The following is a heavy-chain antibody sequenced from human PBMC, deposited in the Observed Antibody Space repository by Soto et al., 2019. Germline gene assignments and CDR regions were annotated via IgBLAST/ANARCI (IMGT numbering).Heavy chain of an antibody. Sequence: GGSLRLSCAASGFTFSSYVMHWVRQAPGKGLEWVAVLSYDGSNKYYADSVKGRFTISRDNSKNTLYLQMNSLRDDDTAVYYCAKDRTSWPFDYWGQGTLVTSPQ. CDR2: LSYDGSNK. J-gene: IGHJ4*02. CDR3: AKDRTSWPFDY. CDR1: GFTFSSYV. V-gene: IGHV3-30*18. D-gene: IGHD6-13*01.